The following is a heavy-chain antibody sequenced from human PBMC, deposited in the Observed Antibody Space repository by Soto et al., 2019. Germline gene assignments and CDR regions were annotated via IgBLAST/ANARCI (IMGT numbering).Heavy chain of an antibody. CDR1: GGTFSSYT. V-gene: IGHV1-69*02. Sequence: QVQLVQSGAEVKKPGSSVKVSCKASGGTFSSYTISWVRQAPGQGLEWMGRIIPILGIANYAQKFQGRVTITADKSTSTAYMELSSLRSEDTAVYYCARGAGRFLEWLISHPGYYMDVWGKGTTVTVSS. D-gene: IGHD3-3*01. CDR3: ARGAGRFLEWLISHPGYYMDV. J-gene: IGHJ6*03. CDR2: IIPILGIA.